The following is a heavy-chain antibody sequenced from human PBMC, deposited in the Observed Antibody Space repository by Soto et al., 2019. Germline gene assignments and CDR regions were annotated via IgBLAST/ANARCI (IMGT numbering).Heavy chain of an antibody. CDR2: IYYSGST. CDR3: SNSTYCSGGSCYMMILAY. D-gene: IGHD2-15*01. CDR1: GGSSRSGGYY. J-gene: IGHJ4*02. V-gene: IGHV4-31*03. Sequence: SDTLSLTCTVSGGSSRSGGYYWSWIRQQPGKGLEWIGYIYYSGSTYYNPSLKNRVTISVDTSKNQFSLKLSSVTAADTAVYYFSNSTYCSGGSCYMMILAYWGQGTLVPVSP.